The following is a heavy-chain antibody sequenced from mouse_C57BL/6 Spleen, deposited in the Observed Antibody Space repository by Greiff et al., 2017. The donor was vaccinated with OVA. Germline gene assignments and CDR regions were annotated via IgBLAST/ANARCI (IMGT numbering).Heavy chain of an antibody. Sequence: VQLQESGPGLVQPSQSLSITCTVSGFSLTSYGVHWVRQSPGKGLEWLGVIWSGGSTDYNAAFISRLSISKDNSKSQVFFKMNSLQADDTAIYYCASPYDYDREFAYWGQGTLVTVSA. J-gene: IGHJ3*01. CDR3: ASPYDYDREFAY. CDR1: GFSLTSYG. D-gene: IGHD2-4*01. V-gene: IGHV2-2*01. CDR2: IWSGGST.